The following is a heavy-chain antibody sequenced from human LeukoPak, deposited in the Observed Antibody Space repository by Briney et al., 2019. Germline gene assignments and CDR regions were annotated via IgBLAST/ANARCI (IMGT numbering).Heavy chain of an antibody. Sequence: SETLSLTCTVSGGSISSYYWSWIRQPPGKGLEWIGYTYYSGSTNYNPSLKSRVTISVDTSKNQFSLKLSSVTAADTAVYYCARGTYYYDSSGYHWGQGTLVTVSS. V-gene: IGHV4-59*01. D-gene: IGHD3-22*01. CDR3: ARGTYYYDSSGYH. J-gene: IGHJ5*02. CDR1: GGSISSYY. CDR2: TYYSGST.